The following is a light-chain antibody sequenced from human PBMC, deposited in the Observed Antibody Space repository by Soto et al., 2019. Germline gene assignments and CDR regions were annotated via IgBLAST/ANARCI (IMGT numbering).Light chain of an antibody. CDR2: AAS. CDR1: QSISSY. J-gene: IGKJ1*01. V-gene: IGKV1-39*01. Sequence: DIQMTQSPSSLSASVGDRVTITCRASQSISSYLNWYRQKSGKAPKLLIYAASSLQSGVPSRFSGSGSGTDFTLTISSLQPEDFATYYCQQSYSSPQTFGQGTKVDIK. CDR3: QQSYSSPQT.